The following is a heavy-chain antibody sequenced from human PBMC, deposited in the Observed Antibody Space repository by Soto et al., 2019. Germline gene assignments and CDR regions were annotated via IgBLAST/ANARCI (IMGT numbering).Heavy chain of an antibody. CDR2: ISDKGDNT. V-gene: IGHV3-23*01. CDR3: AKDLKASGGHSGTLNYYYGMDV. CDR1: GVTFNGYA. D-gene: IGHD3-10*01. J-gene: IGHJ6*02. Sequence: EVPLLQSGGGLTQPGGSLRLSCAASGVTFNGYAMTWVRQAPGKGLEWVSGISDKGDNTYYSDSVKGRFTISRDNSKNTLFLQMDSLRAEDSAVYYCAKDLKASGGHSGTLNYYYGMDVWGQGTTVIVSS.